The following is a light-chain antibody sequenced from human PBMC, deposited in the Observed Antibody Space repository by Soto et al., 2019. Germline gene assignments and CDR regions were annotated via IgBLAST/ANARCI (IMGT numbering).Light chain of an antibody. Sequence: EIVLTQSPATLSSFPGDRVTLSCRSSQYINTRLAWYQHRPGQAPRLLIYQTSIRAAGIPARFSGSGSGTEFTLTISSLQSEDFATYYCQQYYSYPWTFGQGTKVDIK. CDR1: QYINTR. V-gene: IGKV3D-15*01. CDR2: QTS. J-gene: IGKJ1*01. CDR3: QQYYSYPWT.